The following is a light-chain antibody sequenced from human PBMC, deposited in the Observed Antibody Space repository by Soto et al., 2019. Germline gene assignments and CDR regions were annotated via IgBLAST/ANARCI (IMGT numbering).Light chain of an antibody. CDR3: QLYNTYSV. J-gene: IGKJ3*01. CDR2: QAS. V-gene: IGKV1-5*03. Sequence: DIQMTQSPSTLSASVGDRVIITCRASQSISSWLAWYQQKPGKAPKLLIYQASTLAFGFPPRFSGSGSGTEFTLTISSLQPDDFATYYCQLYNTYSVFGPGTKVDIK. CDR1: QSISSW.